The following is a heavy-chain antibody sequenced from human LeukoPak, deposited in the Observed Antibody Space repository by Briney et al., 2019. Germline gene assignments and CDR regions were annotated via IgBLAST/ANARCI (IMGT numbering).Heavy chain of an antibody. J-gene: IGHJ1*01. Sequence: GESLKISCKGSGYRFNAYWIAWVRQMPGKGLEWMGIIYPDDSDTRYSPSFQGQVTISADKSVRTAYLQWSSLKAPDTAMYYCARHAGGYCSGGYCYQEYFQHWGQGTLVTVSS. D-gene: IGHD2-15*01. V-gene: IGHV5-51*01. CDR2: IYPDDSDT. CDR3: ARHAGGYCSGGYCYQEYFQH. CDR1: GYRFNAYW.